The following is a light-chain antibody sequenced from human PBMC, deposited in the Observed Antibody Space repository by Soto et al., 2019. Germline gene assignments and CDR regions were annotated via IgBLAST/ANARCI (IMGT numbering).Light chain of an antibody. J-gene: IGKJ2*03. CDR3: QQYGNLPPYS. V-gene: IGKV3-20*01. CDR1: QSVSTTY. Sequence: EIVLTQSPGSLSLSPGERATLSCRASQSVSTTYLAWYQQKPGQAPRLVIYATSSRAAGIPDRFRGSGSGTDFTLTISSLEPEDFGVYYCQQYGNLPPYSFGQGSKLEIK. CDR2: ATS.